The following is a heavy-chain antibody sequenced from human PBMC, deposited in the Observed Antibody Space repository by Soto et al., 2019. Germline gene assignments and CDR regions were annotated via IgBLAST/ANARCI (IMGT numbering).Heavy chain of an antibody. Sequence: PGGPLRLSCAASGFTFNHYVLCGVRQSPGEGLEWVSSISGIGSYRYYADFAKGRLTVSRDNSNSMLFLQMHGLRAEDTAIYDCATVYNSAYCHSAPFDNWGQGTLVTVSS. CDR2: ISGIGSYR. J-gene: IGHJ4*02. V-gene: IGHV3-23*01. CDR1: GFTFNHYV. CDR3: ATVYNSAYCHSAPFDN. D-gene: IGHD2-21*02.